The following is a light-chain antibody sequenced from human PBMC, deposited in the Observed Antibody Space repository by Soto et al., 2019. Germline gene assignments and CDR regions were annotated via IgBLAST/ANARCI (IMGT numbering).Light chain of an antibody. J-gene: IGLJ2*01. Sequence: QSVLTQSPSASASLGASVKLTCTLSSGHSNYAIAWHQQQSEKGPRYLMKLNSDGSHSKGDGIPDRFSGSSSGAERYPTISSLQSDDEADYYCQTWGSGIVVFGGGTKLTVL. CDR3: QTWGSGIVV. CDR1: SGHSNYA. CDR2: LNSDGSH. V-gene: IGLV4-69*01.